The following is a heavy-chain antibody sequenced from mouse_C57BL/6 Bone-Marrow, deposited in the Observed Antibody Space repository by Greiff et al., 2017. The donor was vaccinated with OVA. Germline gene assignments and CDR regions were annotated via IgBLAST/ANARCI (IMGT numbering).Heavy chain of an antibody. V-gene: IGHV1-42*01. Sequence: EVQLVESGPELVKPGASVKISCKASGYSFTGYYMNWVKQSPEKSLEWIGEINPSTGGTTYNQKFKAKATLTVDKSSSTAYMQLKSLTSEDSAVYYSARYYYGSSLVYWYFDVWGTGTTVTVSS. CDR2: INPSTGGT. D-gene: IGHD1-1*01. CDR1: GYSFTGYY. J-gene: IGHJ1*03. CDR3: ARYYYGSSLVYWYFDV.